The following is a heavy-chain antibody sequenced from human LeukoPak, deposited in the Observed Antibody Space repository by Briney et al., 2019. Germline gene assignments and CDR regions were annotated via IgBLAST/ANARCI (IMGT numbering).Heavy chain of an antibody. CDR3: ARGPRAAAGRFDP. Sequence: GGSLRLSCAASGFTFSSYAMHWVRQAPGKGLEWVAVISYDGSNKYYADSVKSRFTISRDNSKNTLYLQMNSLRAEDTAVYYCARGPRAAAGRFDPWGQGTLVTVSS. CDR2: ISYDGSNK. D-gene: IGHD6-13*01. J-gene: IGHJ5*02. V-gene: IGHV3-30-3*01. CDR1: GFTFSSYA.